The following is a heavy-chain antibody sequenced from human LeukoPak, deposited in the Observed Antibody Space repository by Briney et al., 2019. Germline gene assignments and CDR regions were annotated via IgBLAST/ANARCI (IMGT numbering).Heavy chain of an antibody. D-gene: IGHD2-2*01. Sequence: GGSLRLSCAASGFTFSSYAMSWVRQAPGKGLEWVSAISGSGGSTYYADSVKGRFTISRDNSKNTLYLQMNSLRAEDTAVYYCAKDCSSTSCYEYFQHWGQGTLVTVSS. V-gene: IGHV3-23*01. J-gene: IGHJ1*01. CDR1: GFTFSSYA. CDR2: ISGSGGST. CDR3: AKDCSSTSCYEYFQH.